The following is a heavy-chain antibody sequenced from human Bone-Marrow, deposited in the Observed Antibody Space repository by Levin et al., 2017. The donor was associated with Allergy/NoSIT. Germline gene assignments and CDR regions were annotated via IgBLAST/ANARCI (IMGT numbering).Heavy chain of an antibody. Sequence: SCNVSGVSINNYFWSRIRQPPGKGLEWIGYIYSTASSSYNPSLKNRVTMSIETSKNQVSLKLRSVTAADTAVYYCARAGDWESSVWYGTKDYAMEFWGQGTTVTVSS. CDR2: IYSTASS. CDR1: GVSINNYF. V-gene: IGHV4-59*01. CDR3: ARAGDWESSVWYGTKDYAMEF. J-gene: IGHJ6*02. D-gene: IGHD6-19*01.